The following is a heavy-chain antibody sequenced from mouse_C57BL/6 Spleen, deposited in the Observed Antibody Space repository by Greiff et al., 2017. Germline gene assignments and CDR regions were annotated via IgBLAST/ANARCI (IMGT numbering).Heavy chain of an antibody. D-gene: IGHD6-1*01. CDR2: INYDGSST. CDR3: ARALSRVYFDY. V-gene: IGHV5-16*01. Sequence: EVKLVESEGGLVQPGSSMKLSCTASGFTFSDYYMAWVRQVPEKGLEWVANINYDGSSTYYLDSLKSRFIISRDNAKNILYLQMSSLKSEDTATYYCARALSRVYFDYWGQGTTLSVSS. CDR1: GFTFSDYY. J-gene: IGHJ2*01.